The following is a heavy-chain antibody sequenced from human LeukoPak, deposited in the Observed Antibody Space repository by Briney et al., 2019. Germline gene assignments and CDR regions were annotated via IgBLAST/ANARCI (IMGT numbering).Heavy chain of an antibody. CDR1: GGAFCGYY. V-gene: IGHV4-34*01. Sequence: KPSETLSLNCAVYGGAFCGYYWGWIRQPPGKGLEWIGEINHSGSTNYNPSLKSRVTISVDTSRNQFSLKLSSVTAADTAVYYCARTRGMSYWGQGTLVTVSS. CDR3: ARTRGMSY. CDR2: INHSGST. D-gene: IGHD3-16*01. J-gene: IGHJ4*02.